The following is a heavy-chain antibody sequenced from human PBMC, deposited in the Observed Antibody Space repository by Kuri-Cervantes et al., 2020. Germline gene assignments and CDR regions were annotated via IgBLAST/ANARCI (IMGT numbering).Heavy chain of an antibody. Sequence: ASVKVSCKASGYTFTSYGISWVRQAPGQGLEWMGWISAYNGNTNYAQKLQGRVTMITDTSTTTAYMELRSLRSDDTAVYYCARAPEYSSIHYYFDYWGQGTLVTVSS. CDR3: ARAPEYSSIHYYFDY. J-gene: IGHJ4*02. V-gene: IGHV1-18*01. CDR2: ISAYNGNT. CDR1: GYTFTSYG. D-gene: IGHD5-18*01.